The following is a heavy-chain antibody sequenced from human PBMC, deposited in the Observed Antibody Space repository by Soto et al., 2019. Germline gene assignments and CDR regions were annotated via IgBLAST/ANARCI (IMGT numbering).Heavy chain of an antibody. Sequence: SETLSLTCTVSGGSISSYYWGWIRQPPGKGLEWIGYIYYSGSTNYNPSLQSRVTISVDTSKNQFSLKLSSVTAADTTVYYCARDNLVSAIAVAARRFYYYYSMDVWGQGTTVSVSS. CDR2: IYYSGST. CDR1: GGSISSYY. V-gene: IGHV4-59*01. J-gene: IGHJ6*02. D-gene: IGHD6-19*01. CDR3: ARDNLVSAIAVAARRFYYYYSMDV.